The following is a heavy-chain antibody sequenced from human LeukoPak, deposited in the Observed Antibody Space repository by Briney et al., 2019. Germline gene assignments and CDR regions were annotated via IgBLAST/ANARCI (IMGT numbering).Heavy chain of an antibody. D-gene: IGHD6-6*01. Sequence: LPGGSLRLSCAASGFTFSSYAMSWVRQAPGKGLEWVSAISISGENTYYADSVKGRFTISRDTSRNTLYLQMHSPRAEDTAVYYCARLISTSSSRFSDYWGQGTLVTVSS. CDR1: GFTFSSYA. V-gene: IGHV3-23*01. CDR2: ISISGENT. CDR3: ARLISTSSSRFSDY. J-gene: IGHJ4*02.